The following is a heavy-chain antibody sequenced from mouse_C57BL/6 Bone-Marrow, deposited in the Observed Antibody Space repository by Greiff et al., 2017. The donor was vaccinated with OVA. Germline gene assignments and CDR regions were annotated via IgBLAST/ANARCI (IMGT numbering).Heavy chain of an antibody. J-gene: IGHJ4*01. CDR2: IDPSDSYT. CDR1: GYTFTSYW. Sequence: QVQLKQPGAELVKPGASVKLSCKASGYTFTSYWMQWVKQRPGQGLEWIGEIDPSDSYTNYNQKFKGKATLTVDTSSSTAYMQLSSLTSEDSAVYYCARLYAMDYWGQGTSVTVSS. V-gene: IGHV1-50*01. CDR3: ARLYAMDY.